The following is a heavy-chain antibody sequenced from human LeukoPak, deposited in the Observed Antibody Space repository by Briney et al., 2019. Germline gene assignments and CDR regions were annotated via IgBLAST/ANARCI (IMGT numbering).Heavy chain of an antibody. Sequence: ASVTVSCKASGYTFTSYGISWVRQAPGQGLEWMGWISAYNGNTNYAQKLQGRVTMTTDTSTSTAYMELSSLRSEDTAVYYCARNLGYCSSTSCYSWFDPWGQGTLVTVSS. V-gene: IGHV1-18*01. CDR1: GYTFTSYG. D-gene: IGHD2-2*02. CDR3: ARNLGYCSSTSCYSWFDP. J-gene: IGHJ5*02. CDR2: ISAYNGNT.